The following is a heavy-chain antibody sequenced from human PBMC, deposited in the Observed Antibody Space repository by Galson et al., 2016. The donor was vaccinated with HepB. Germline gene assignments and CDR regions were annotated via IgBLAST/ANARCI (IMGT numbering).Heavy chain of an antibody. CDR3: AKGDGSGSYYHAA. D-gene: IGHD3-10*01. CDR1: QISFSDST. Sequence: SLRLSCAASQISFSDSTMNWVRQAPGKGLEWVSAISGSGGSTYYADSVKGRFTISRDNSKNTLYLQMNSMRAEDTAVYYCAKGDGSGSYYHAAWGQGTLVTVSS. V-gene: IGHV3-23*01. J-gene: IGHJ5*02. CDR2: ISGSGGST.